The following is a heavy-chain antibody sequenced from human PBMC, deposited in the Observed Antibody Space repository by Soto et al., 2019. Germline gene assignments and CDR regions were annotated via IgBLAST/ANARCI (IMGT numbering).Heavy chain of an antibody. Sequence: QVQLVESGGGVVQPGRSLRLSCAASGFTFSSYAMHWVRQAPGKGLEWVAVISYDGSNKYYADSVKGRFTISRDKSKSTLYLLMNSLRAEDTAVYYCARDTSIWIITIPDICGRGTMVTVSS. CDR3: ARDTSIWIITIPDI. V-gene: IGHV3-30-3*01. CDR1: GFTFSSYA. D-gene: IGHD3-10*01. J-gene: IGHJ3*02. CDR2: ISYDGSNK.